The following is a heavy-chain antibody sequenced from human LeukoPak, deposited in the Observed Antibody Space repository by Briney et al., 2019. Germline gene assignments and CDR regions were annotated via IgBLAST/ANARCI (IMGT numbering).Heavy chain of an antibody. J-gene: IGHJ5*02. V-gene: IGHV4-39*01. Sequence: KPSETLSLTCTVSGGSISSSSYYWGWNRQPPGKGLEWIGSIYYSGSTYYNPSLKSRVTISVDTSKNQFSLKLSSVTAADTAVYYCARHRPLFARLYAPSNWFDPWGQGTLVTVSS. CDR2: IYYSGST. D-gene: IGHD2-8*01. CDR1: GGSISSSSYY. CDR3: ARHRPLFARLYAPSNWFDP.